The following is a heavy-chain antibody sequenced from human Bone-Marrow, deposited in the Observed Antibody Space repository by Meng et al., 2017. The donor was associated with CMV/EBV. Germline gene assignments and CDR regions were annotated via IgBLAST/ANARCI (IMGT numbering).Heavy chain of an antibody. CDR2: VNHRGSS. J-gene: IGHJ4*02. V-gene: IGHV4-34*01. CDR1: GAPVTSYF. D-gene: IGHD6-25*01. Sequence: QVQLHQWDAGLVKPSETLSLTCGVSGAPVTSYFWTWVRQPPGKGLEWIGEVNHRGSSKYSPAFRGRVFMSVDASRSEFSLRLTSVTAADSAVYYCARLLAAAAYWGQGALVTVSS. CDR3: ARLLAAAAY.